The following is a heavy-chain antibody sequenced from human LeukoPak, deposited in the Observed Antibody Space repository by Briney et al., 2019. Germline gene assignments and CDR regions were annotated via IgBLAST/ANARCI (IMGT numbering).Heavy chain of an antibody. Sequence: GGCLRLSCAAPGFTFSSYSMNWVRQAPGKGLKWGSYISSSGSTIYYADSVKGRFTISRDKAKNSLYLQMNSLRAEDTAVYYCARECGYSYGYGPVNYYYYYMDVWGKGTTVTVSS. CDR1: GFTFSSYS. CDR3: ARECGYSYGYGPVNYYYYYMDV. CDR2: ISSSGSTI. V-gene: IGHV3-48*01. D-gene: IGHD5-18*01. J-gene: IGHJ6*03.